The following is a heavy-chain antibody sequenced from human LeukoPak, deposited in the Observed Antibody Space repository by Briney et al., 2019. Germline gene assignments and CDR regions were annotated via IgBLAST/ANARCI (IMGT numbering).Heavy chain of an antibody. Sequence: PGGSLRLSCAAPGFTFSTSWMTWVRQAPGKELEFVANIKHDGSEKYYVDSVQGRFTISRDNAKNSLYLQMNSLRAEDTAVYYCAKSGLNRFDYWGQGTLVTVSS. V-gene: IGHV3-7*03. CDR3: AKSGLNRFDY. D-gene: IGHD2-15*01. CDR1: GFTFSTSW. CDR2: IKHDGSEK. J-gene: IGHJ4*02.